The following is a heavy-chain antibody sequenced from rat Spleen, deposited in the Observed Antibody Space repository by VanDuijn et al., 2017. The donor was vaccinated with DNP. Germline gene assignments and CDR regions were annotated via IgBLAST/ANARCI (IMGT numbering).Heavy chain of an antibody. CDR3: ARGSGSYYWYFDF. CDR2: ITSSGGST. V-gene: IGHV5-31*01. CDR1: GFTFNYYW. D-gene: IGHD5-1*01. J-gene: IGHJ1*01. Sequence: EVQLVESGGDLVQPGRSLKLSCVASGFTFNYYWMTWIRHVPGKGLEWVASITSSGGSTNYRDSVKGRFTISRDNAKNTLYLQMNSLRSEDTATYYCARGSGSYYWYFDFWGPGTMVTVSS.